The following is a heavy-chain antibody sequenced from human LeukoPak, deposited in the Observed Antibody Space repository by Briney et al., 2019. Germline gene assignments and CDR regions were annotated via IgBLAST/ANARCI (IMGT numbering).Heavy chain of an antibody. Sequence: ASVKVSCKASGYTFTSYDINWVRQATGQGLEWMGRMNPNSGNTGYAQKFQGRVTMTRNTSISTAYMELSSLRSEDTAVYYCARGLRFLEWLPTYYYGMDVWGQGTTVTVSS. V-gene: IGHV1-8*01. CDR2: MNPNSGNT. D-gene: IGHD3-3*01. J-gene: IGHJ6*02. CDR3: ARGLRFLEWLPTYYYGMDV. CDR1: GYTFTSYD.